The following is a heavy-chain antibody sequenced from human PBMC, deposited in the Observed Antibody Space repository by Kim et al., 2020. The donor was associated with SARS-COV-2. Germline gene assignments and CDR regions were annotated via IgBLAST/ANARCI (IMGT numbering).Heavy chain of an antibody. J-gene: IGHJ6*03. CDR2: ISSSGSTI. V-gene: IGHV3-48*03. Sequence: GGSLRLSFAASGFTFSSYEMNWVRQAPGKGLEWVSYISSSGSTIYYADSVKGRFTISRDNAKNSLYLQMNSLRAEDTAVYYCAVRGYCSSTSCFPWYYYYMDVWGKGTTVTVSS. CDR3: AVRGYCSSTSCFPWYYYYMDV. CDR1: GFTFSSYE. D-gene: IGHD2-2*01.